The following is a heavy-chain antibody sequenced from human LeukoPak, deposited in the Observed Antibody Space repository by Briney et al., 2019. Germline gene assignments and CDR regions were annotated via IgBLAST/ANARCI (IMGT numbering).Heavy chain of an antibody. V-gene: IGHV3-23*01. CDR2: ISRSGVST. D-gene: IGHD1-26*01. CDR3: AKDSNPGIVGATTNY. CDR1: GFTFSAYA. J-gene: IGHJ4*02. Sequence: PGGSLRLSCAGSGFTFSAYAMSWVRQAPGKGLEWVSTISRSGVSTYYADSVRGRFTISRDNSKNTLFVQTNSLRAEDTAVYYCAKDSNPGIVGATTNYWGQGTLVTVSS.